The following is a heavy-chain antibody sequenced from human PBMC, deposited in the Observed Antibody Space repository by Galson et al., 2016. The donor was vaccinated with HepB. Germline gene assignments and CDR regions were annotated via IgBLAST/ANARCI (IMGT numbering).Heavy chain of an antibody. J-gene: IGHJ5*02. CDR3: ARVRDCTSTNCYCFDP. V-gene: IGHV4-31*03. CDR1: GDSISSGDNY. Sequence: TLSLTCTVSGDSISSGDNYWSWIRQHPGKVLEWIGYIYYSGSTYYNPSLKSRVTISVDTSKNQFSLKLSSVTAADTAVYYCARVRDCTSTNCYCFDPWGPGILLTV. D-gene: IGHD2-2*01. CDR2: IYYSGST.